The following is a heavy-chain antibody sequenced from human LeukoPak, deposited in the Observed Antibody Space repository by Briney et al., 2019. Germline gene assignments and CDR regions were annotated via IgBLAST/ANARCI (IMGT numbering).Heavy chain of an antibody. V-gene: IGHV4-34*01. J-gene: IGHJ4*02. Sequence: PSETLSLTCAVYGGSFSGYYWSWIRQPPGKGLEWIGEINQSGSTNYNPSLKSRVTISVDTSKNQFSLKLSSVTAADTAVYYCARGGITSDYWGQGTLVTVSS. CDR1: GGSFSGYY. D-gene: IGHD3-16*01. CDR3: ARGGITSDY. CDR2: INQSGST.